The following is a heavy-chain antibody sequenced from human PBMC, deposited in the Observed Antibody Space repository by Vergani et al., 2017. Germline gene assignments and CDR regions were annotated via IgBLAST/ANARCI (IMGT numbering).Heavy chain of an antibody. D-gene: IGHD7-27*01. CDR1: CAPISYWC. J-gene: IGHJ4*02. V-gene: IGHV4-4*07. CDR2: LCPSGST. Sequence: QVQMQESGPGLVKTSETLSLTCSASCAPISYWCWSWLRQPAGKGLEWIGRLCPSGSTNYKPSLKSRVTMSIDTSKNQFSLKLTSVTAADTAVYYCATGAGPFVVWCEGSLVTVSS. CDR3: ATGAGPFVV.